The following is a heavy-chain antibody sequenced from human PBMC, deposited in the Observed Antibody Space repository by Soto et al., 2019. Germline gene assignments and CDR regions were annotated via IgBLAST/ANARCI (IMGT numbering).Heavy chain of an antibody. V-gene: IGHV1-24*01. CDR3: AISGHYYDSSWDY. J-gene: IGHJ4*02. Sequence: ASVKVSCKVPGYTLTELSMHWVRQAPGKGLEWMGGFDPEDGETIYAQRFQGRVTMTEDTSTDTACMELSSLRSEDTAVYYCAISGHYYDSSWDYWGQGTLVTVSS. D-gene: IGHD3-22*01. CDR1: GYTLTELS. CDR2: FDPEDGET.